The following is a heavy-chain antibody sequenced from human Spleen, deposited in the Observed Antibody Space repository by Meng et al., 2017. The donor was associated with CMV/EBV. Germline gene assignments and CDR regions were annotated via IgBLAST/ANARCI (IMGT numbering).Heavy chain of an antibody. CDR3: AREERDYDFWSGYYKFDY. CDR2: ISSSGGTI. Sequence: GESLKISCAASKITFSSYAMNWVRQAPGKGLEWVSHISSSGGTIYYADSVMGRFTISRDNARNSLYLQMNSLRAEDTAVYYCAREERDYDFWSGYYKFDYWGQGTMVTVSS. D-gene: IGHD3-3*01. J-gene: IGHJ4*02. V-gene: IGHV3-48*03. CDR1: KITFSSYA.